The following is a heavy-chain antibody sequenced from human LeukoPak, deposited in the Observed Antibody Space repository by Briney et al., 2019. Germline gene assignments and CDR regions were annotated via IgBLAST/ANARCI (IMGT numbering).Heavy chain of an antibody. CDR2: ISSSSSYI. CDR3: SCVLLPECADTVGFYRHWCDP. D-gene: IGHD2/OR15-2a*01. V-gene: IGHV3-21*01. J-gene: IGHJ5*02. Sequence: GGSLRLSCVAPVDSSTIASMSSGRQAPGKGLEWVSSISSSSSYIYYADSVKGRFTISRDNAKNSLYLQMNSLRAEDTAVYYFSCVLLPECADTVGFYRHWCDPWGQGTLVTVSS. CDR1: VDSSTIAS.